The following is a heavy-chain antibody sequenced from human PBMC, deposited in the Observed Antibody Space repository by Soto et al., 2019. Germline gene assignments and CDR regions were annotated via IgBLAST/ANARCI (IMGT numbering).Heavy chain of an antibody. J-gene: IGHJ4*02. CDR2: ISYDGSNK. Sequence: QVQLVESGGGVVQPGRSLRLSCAASGFTFSSYAMHWVRQAPGKGLEWVAVISYDGSNKYYADSVKGRFTISRDNSKNTLYLQMNSLRAEDTAVYYCARVYGSGSVHWGQGTLVTVSS. CDR3: ARVYGSGSVH. CDR1: GFTFSSYA. V-gene: IGHV3-30-3*01. D-gene: IGHD3-10*01.